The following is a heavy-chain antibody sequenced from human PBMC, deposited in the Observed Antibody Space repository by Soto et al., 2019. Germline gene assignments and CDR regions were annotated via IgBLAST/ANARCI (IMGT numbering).Heavy chain of an antibody. Sequence: SETLSLTCTVSGGSISSGDYYWSWIRQPPGKGLEWIGYIYYSGSTYYNPSLKSRVTISVDTSKNQFSLKLSSVTAADTAVYYCARGNADYYGSGSYWPYWGQGTLVTVSS. CDR3: ARGNADYYGSGSYWPY. J-gene: IGHJ4*02. CDR2: IYYSGST. V-gene: IGHV4-30-4*01. D-gene: IGHD3-10*01. CDR1: GGSISSGDYY.